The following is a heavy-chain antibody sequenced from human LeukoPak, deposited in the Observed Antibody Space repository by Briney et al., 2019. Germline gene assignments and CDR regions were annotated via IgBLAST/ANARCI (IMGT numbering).Heavy chain of an antibody. CDR3: ARWELDHFGY. Sequence: SETLSLTCTVSGGSISSHYWSWIRQPPGKGLEWIGYIYYSGSTNYNPSLKSRVTMSVDTSKNQFSLDLTSVTAADTAVYYCARWELDHFGYWGQGTLVTVSS. CDR2: IYYSGST. D-gene: IGHD1-26*01. CDR1: GGSISSHY. V-gene: IGHV4-59*11. J-gene: IGHJ4*02.